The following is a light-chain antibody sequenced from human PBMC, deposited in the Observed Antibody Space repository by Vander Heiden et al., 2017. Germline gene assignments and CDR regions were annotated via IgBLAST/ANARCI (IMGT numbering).Light chain of an antibody. CDR2: GAS. Sequence: EIVMTQSPATLSVSLGDRATLSCRASRSVGGDLAWYQQRPGQAPRLLIPGGCTKDEARTWPGPGLIFGASTRATGIPARFSGSGSGTEFTLTISILQSEDFAVYYCQQYNNWPQTFGQGTRVDIK. J-gene: IGKJ2*01. V-gene: IGKV3D-15*01. CDR1: RSVGGD. CDR3: QQYNNWPQT.